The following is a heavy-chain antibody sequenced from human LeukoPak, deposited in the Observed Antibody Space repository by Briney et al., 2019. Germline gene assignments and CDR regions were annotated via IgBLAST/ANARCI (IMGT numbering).Heavy chain of an antibody. Sequence: RSGGSLRLSCAASGFPFSSYGMHWVRQAPGKGLEWVAVISYDGSNKYYADSVKGRFTISRDNSKNTLYLQMNSLRAEDTAVYYCARPTVYWGQGTLVTVSS. D-gene: IGHD4-17*01. CDR1: GFPFSSYG. V-gene: IGHV3-30*03. J-gene: IGHJ4*02. CDR2: ISYDGSNK. CDR3: ARPTVY.